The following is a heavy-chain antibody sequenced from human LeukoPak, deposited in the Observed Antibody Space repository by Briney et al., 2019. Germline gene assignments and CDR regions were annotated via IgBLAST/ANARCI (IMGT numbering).Heavy chain of an antibody. V-gene: IGHV1-46*01. CDR2: INPSGGST. J-gene: IGHJ4*02. D-gene: IGHD3-22*01. Sequence: GASVKVSCKASGYTFTSYYMHWVRQAPGQGLEWMGIINPSGGSTSYAQKFQGRVTITADESTSTAYMELSSLRSEDTAVYYCARAYYYDSSGYSYYFDYWGQGTLVTVSS. CDR1: GYTFTSYY. CDR3: ARAYYYDSSGYSYYFDY.